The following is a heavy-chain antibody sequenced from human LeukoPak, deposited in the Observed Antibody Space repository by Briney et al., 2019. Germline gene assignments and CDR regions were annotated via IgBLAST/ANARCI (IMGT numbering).Heavy chain of an antibody. D-gene: IGHD5-18*01. CDR1: GGTFSSYA. Sequence: SVKVSCKASGGTFSSYAISWVRQAPGQGLEWMGGIIPIFGTANYAQKFQGRVTITADKSTSTAYMELSSLRSEDTAVYYCAKEYSYGAWDYWGQGTLVTVSS. J-gene: IGHJ4*02. CDR2: IIPIFGTA. CDR3: AKEYSYGAWDY. V-gene: IGHV1-69*06.